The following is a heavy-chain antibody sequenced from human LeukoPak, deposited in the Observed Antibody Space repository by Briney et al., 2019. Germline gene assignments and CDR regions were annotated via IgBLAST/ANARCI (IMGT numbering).Heavy chain of an antibody. CDR1: GFTFSSYA. J-gene: IGHJ3*02. CDR2: ISGSGGST. D-gene: IGHD4-23*01. V-gene: IGHV3-23*01. Sequence: GGSLRLSCAASGFTFSSYAMSWVRRAPGKGLEWVSAISGSGGSTYYADSVKGRFTISRDNSKSTLYLQMNSLRAEDTAVYYCAKDFGNGYDAFDIWGQGTMVTVSS. CDR3: AKDFGNGYDAFDI.